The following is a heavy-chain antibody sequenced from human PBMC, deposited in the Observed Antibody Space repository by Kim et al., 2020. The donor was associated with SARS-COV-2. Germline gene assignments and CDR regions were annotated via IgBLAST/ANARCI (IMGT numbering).Heavy chain of an antibody. V-gene: IGHV3-30*02. Sequence: KGRFTISRDNSKNTLYLQMNSLRAEDTAVYYCAKEYDFWSGYYAWGWFDPWGQGTLVTVSS. CDR3: AKEYDFWSGYYAWGWFDP. D-gene: IGHD3-3*01. J-gene: IGHJ5*02.